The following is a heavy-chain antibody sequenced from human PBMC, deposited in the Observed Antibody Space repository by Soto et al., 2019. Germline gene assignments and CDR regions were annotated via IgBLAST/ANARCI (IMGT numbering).Heavy chain of an antibody. J-gene: IGHJ3*02. CDR3: AKGEVWGARRDIVVVPAANDAFDI. D-gene: IGHD2-2*01. CDR2: ISYDGSNK. V-gene: IGHV3-30*18. Sequence: GGSLRLSCAASGFTFSSYGMHWVRQAPGKGLEWVAVISYDGSNKYYADSVKGRFTISRDNSKNTLYLQMNSLRAEDTAVYYCAKGEVWGARRDIVVVPAANDAFDIWGQGTMVTVSS. CDR1: GFTFSSYG.